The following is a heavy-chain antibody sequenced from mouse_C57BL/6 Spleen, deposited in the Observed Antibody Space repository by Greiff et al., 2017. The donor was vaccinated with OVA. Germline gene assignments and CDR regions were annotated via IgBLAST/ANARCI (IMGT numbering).Heavy chain of an antibody. CDR2: IYPGDGDT. CDR1: GYAFSSYW. Sequence: VQGVESGAELVKPGASVKISCKASGYAFSSYWMNWVKQRPGKGLEWIGQIYPGDGDTNYNGKFKGKATLTADKSSSTAYMQLSSLTSEDSAVYFCARDYGSSYHLPYWGQGTLVTVSA. J-gene: IGHJ3*01. D-gene: IGHD1-1*01. CDR3: ARDYGSSYHLPY. V-gene: IGHV1-80*01.